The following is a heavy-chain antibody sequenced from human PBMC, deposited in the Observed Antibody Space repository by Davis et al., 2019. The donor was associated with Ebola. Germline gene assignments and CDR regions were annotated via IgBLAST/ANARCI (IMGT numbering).Heavy chain of an antibody. V-gene: IGHV3-23*01. CDR2: VTSNPGST. CDR1: GFTFSTYA. CDR3: AKAPKGSCSGVRCYYFDY. Sequence: PGGSLRLSCTASGFTFSTYAMNWVRQAPGGGLEWVSSVTSNPGSTYHADSVKGRFTISRDNSKNTLYLQMKSLRAEDTAVYYCAKAPKGSCSGVRCYYFDYWGQGTLVTVSS. J-gene: IGHJ4*02. D-gene: IGHD2-15*01.